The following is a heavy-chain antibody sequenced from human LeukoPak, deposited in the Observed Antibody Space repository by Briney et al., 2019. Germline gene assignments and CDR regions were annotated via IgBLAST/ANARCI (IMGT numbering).Heavy chain of an antibody. Sequence: SETLSLTCSVSGGSVSSATYYWSWIRQPPGKGLEWIGYIHDTGSTNYNPSLKSPVTILLDTSKNQFSLKLSTVTAADTAVYYCTRCAGYCGGDCYPDGFDIWGQGTMVTVSS. J-gene: IGHJ3*02. V-gene: IGHV4-61*01. CDR1: GGSVSSATYY. CDR2: IHDTGST. CDR3: TRCAGYCGGDCYPDGFDI. D-gene: IGHD2-21*02.